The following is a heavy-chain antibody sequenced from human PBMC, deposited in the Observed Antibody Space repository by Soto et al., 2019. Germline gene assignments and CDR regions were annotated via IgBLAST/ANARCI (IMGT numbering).Heavy chain of an antibody. Sequence: QVQLLESGGGVVQPGRSLRLSCAASGFTFSSYGMQWVRQAPGKGLVWVAVIWYDGSDKYYADSVKGRFTISRDNSKNTLYLQMTSLRAEDTAVYYCARDRYSSGRDDLDYWGQGTLVTISS. CDR1: GFTFSSYG. D-gene: IGHD6-19*01. J-gene: IGHJ4*02. CDR2: IWYDGSDK. CDR3: ARDRYSSGRDDLDY. V-gene: IGHV3-33*01.